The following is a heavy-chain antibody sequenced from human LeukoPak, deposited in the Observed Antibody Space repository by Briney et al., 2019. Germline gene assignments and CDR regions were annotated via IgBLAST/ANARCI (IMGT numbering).Heavy chain of an antibody. V-gene: IGHV5-51*01. J-gene: IGHJ6*02. CDR3: ARLKGQTGTTGEDYYYGMDV. D-gene: IGHD1-1*01. Sequence: GESLKISCKGSGYSFTSYWIGWVRQMPGKGLEWMGIIYPGDSDTRYSPSFQGQVTISADKSISTAYLQWSSLKASDTAMYYCARLKGQTGTTGEDYYYGMDVWGQGTTVTVSS. CDR1: GYSFTSYW. CDR2: IYPGDSDT.